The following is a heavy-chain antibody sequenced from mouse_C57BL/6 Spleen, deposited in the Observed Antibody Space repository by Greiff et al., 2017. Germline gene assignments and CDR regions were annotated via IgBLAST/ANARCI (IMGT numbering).Heavy chain of an antibody. J-gene: IGHJ4*01. CDR3: ARPSRTVVAPYYAMDY. CDR1: GYTFTSYW. D-gene: IGHD1-1*01. CDR2: IDPSDSYT. V-gene: IGHV1-59*01. Sequence: QVQLQQPGAELVRPGTSVKLSCKASGYTFTSYWMHWVKQRPGQGLEWIGVIDPSDSYTNYNQKFKGKATLTVDTSSSTAYMQLSSLTSEDSAVYYCARPSRTVVAPYYAMDYWGQGTSVTVSS.